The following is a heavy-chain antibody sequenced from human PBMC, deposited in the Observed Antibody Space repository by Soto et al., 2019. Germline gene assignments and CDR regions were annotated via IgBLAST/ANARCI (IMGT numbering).Heavy chain of an antibody. Sequence: QVQLQESGPGLVKPSQTLSLTCTVSGGSISSGGYYWSWIRQHPGKGLEWIGYISYSGRTYYHPSLKSRVTISVDTSKNQFSLKLSSVTAADTAVYYCARGYCSGGSCGDAFDIWGQGTMVTVSS. J-gene: IGHJ3*02. D-gene: IGHD2-15*01. CDR1: GGSISSGGYY. V-gene: IGHV4-31*03. CDR3: ARGYCSGGSCGDAFDI. CDR2: ISYSGRT.